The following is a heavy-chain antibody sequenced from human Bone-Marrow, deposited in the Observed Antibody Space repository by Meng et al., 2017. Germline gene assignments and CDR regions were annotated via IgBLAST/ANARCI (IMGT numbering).Heavy chain of an antibody. V-gene: IGHV1-2*06. CDR2: INPNNDDT. CDR3: ARVPPDIVVVVAATPAWFDP. J-gene: IGHJ5*02. D-gene: IGHD2-15*01. CDR1: GYTLTAYY. Sequence: ASVKVSCKASGYTLTAYYIHWVRQAPGQGLEWMGRINPNNDDTHYAQKFQGRVIMTRDTSINTAYMELTSLRSDDTAVYYCARVPPDIVVVVAATPAWFDPWGQGTLVTVSS.